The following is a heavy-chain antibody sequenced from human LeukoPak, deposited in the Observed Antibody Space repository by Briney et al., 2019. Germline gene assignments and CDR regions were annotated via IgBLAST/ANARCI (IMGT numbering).Heavy chain of an antibody. CDR1: GYTSTGYY. D-gene: IGHD1-26*01. CDR2: INPNSGGT. CDR3: ARVSSYSGSYYPLGDFRGGPYYFDY. Sequence: ASVKVSCKASGYTSTGYYMHWVRQAPGQGLEWMGWINPNSGGTNYAQKFQGRVTMTRDTSISTAYMELSRLRSDDTAVYYCARVSSYSGSYYPLGDFRGGPYYFDYWGQGTLVTVSS. J-gene: IGHJ4*02. V-gene: IGHV1-2*02.